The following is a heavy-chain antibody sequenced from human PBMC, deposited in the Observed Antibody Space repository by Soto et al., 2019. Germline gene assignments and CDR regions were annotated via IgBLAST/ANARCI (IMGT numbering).Heavy chain of an antibody. CDR3: ERYYYDSSGYYPL. CDR1: GFTFSSYG. CDR2: IWSDGSNK. D-gene: IGHD3-22*01. J-gene: IGHJ4*02. Sequence: GGSLRLSCAASGFTFSSYGMHWVRQAPGKGLEWVAVIWSDGSNKYYADSVKGRFTISRDNSKNTLYLQMNSLRAEDTAVYYCERYYYDSSGYYPLWGQGTLVTVSS. V-gene: IGHV3-33*01.